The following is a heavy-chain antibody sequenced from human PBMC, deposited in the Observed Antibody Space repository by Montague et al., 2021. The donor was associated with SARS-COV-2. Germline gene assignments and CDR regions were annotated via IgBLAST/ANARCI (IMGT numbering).Heavy chain of an antibody. Sequence: SETLSLTCTVSGASVRSGNSYWNWIRQPPGKGLEWIGYISYSGSTNYSPSLKSRVTMSVDTSKNQLSLKVISATAADTAVYYCARDFDYWGQGTLVTVSS. J-gene: IGHJ4*02. CDR1: GASVRSGNSY. CDR2: ISYSGST. CDR3: ARDFDY. V-gene: IGHV4-61*01.